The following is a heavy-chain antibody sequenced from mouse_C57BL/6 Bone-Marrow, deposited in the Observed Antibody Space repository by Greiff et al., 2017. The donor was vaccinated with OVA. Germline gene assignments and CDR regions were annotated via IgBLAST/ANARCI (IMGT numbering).Heavy chain of an antibody. V-gene: IGHV5-4*01. D-gene: IGHD2-10*01. CDR1: GFTFSSYA. CDR2: ISDGGSYT. Sequence: EVQGVESGGGLVKPGGSLKLSCAASGFTFSSYAMSWVRQTPEKRLEWVATISDGGSYTYYPDNVKGRFTISRDNAKNNLYLQMSHLKSEDTAMYYCARGPPYYFYWYFDVWGTGTTVTVSS. J-gene: IGHJ1*03. CDR3: ARGPPYYFYWYFDV.